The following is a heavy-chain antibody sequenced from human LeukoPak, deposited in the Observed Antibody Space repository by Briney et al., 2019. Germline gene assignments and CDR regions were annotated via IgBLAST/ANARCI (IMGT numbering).Heavy chain of an antibody. J-gene: IGHJ6*02. CDR2: ISSSGSTI. CDR1: GFTFSSYE. D-gene: IGHD1-26*01. Sequence: GGSLRLSCAASGFTFSSYEMNWVRQAPGKGLEWVSYISSSGSTIYYADSVKGRFTISRDNAKDSLYLQMNSLRAEDTAVYYCARTLLAPYYYGMDVWGQGTTVTVSS. CDR3: ARTLLAPYYYGMDV. V-gene: IGHV3-48*03.